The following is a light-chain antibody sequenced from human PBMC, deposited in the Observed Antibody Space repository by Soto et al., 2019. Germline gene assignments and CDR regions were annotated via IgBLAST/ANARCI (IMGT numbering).Light chain of an antibody. J-gene: IGKJ4*01. CDR2: GAS. CDR3: QQYNDWPLT. V-gene: IGKV3-15*01. Sequence: TVMTQSPATLSVSPGEGVTLSCRASESVSSRLAWYQQKPGQAPRLLIYGASTRATGIPARFSGSGSGTEFTLTINSLQSEDFAVYYCQQYNDWPLTFGGGTMVEIK. CDR1: ESVSSR.